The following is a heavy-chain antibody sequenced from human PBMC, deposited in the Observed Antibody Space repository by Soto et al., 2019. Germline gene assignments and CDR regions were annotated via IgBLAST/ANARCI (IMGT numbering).Heavy chain of an antibody. CDR2: INHSGST. V-gene: IGHV4-34*01. CDR3: ATRITVFGLLIPPFDP. J-gene: IGHJ5*02. D-gene: IGHD3-3*01. CDR1: GGSFSGYY. Sequence: SETLSLTCAVYGGSFSGYYWSWIRQPPGKGLEWIGEINHSGSTNYNPSLKSRVTMSVDTSKNQFSLRLSSVTAADTAIYYCATRITVFGLLIPPFDPWGQGTQVTVSS.